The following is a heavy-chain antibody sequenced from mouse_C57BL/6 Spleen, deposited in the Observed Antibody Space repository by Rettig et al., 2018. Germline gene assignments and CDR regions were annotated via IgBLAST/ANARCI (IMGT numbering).Heavy chain of an antibody. D-gene: IGHD1-1*01. CDR2: ISYDGSN. CDR3: ARYYYGSSYEAY. J-gene: IGHJ3*01. Sequence: MGYISYDGSNNYNPSLKNRISITRDTSKNQFFLKLNSVTTEDTATYYCARYYYGSSYEAYWGQGTLVTVSA. V-gene: IGHV3-6*01.